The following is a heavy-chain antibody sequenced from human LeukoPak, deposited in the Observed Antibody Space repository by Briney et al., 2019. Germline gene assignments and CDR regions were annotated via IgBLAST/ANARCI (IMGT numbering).Heavy chain of an antibody. V-gene: IGHV1-69*02. CDR2: IIPILGIA. Sequence: SVKVSCKASGGTFSSYTISWVRQAPGQGLEWMGRIIPILGIANYAQKPQGRVTITADKSTSTAYMELSSLRSEDTAVYYCATRVDSSGYYLDYWGQGTLVTVSS. CDR1: GGTFSSYT. CDR3: ATRVDSSGYYLDY. D-gene: IGHD3-22*01. J-gene: IGHJ4*02.